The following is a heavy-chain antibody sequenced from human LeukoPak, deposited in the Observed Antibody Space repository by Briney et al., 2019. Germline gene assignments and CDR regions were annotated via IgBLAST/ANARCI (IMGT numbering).Heavy chain of an antibody. CDR1: GGSISSYY. Sequence: SETLSLTCTVSGGSISSYYWSWIRQPPGKGLEWIGYIYYSGSTNYNPSLKSRVTISVDTSKNRFSLKLSSVTAADTAVYYCARHVDARVVGYYFDYWGQGTLVTVSS. V-gene: IGHV4-59*08. CDR3: ARHVDARVVGYYFDY. D-gene: IGHD1-26*01. J-gene: IGHJ4*02. CDR2: IYYSGST.